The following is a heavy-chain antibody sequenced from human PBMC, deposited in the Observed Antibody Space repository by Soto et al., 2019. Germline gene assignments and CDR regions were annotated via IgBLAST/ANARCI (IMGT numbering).Heavy chain of an antibody. J-gene: IGHJ4*02. V-gene: IGHV1-18*01. D-gene: IGHD3-22*01. Sequence: QVRLEQSGPEVKKTGASVKVSCKASGYTFTSYGISWVRQAPGQGLEWMGWINIYSGDANYAQRFQDRVTMTIDTSTNPVYMEMRSLRSDDTAVYYCARALYYYDNSGLAYWGQGTLVTVSS. CDR3: ARALYYYDNSGLAY. CDR2: INIYSGDA. CDR1: GYTFTSYG.